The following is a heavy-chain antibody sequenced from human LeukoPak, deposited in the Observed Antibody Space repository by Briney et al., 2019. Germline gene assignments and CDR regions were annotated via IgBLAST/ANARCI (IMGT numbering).Heavy chain of an antibody. D-gene: IGHD3-10*01. Sequence: ASVKVSCRASETFSSHAITGVRQAPGQGLEWMGRIIPIVDLVNSAQKFQGRVTFTADKSTTTAYMELSSLRSEDTAVYYCARAEEDRSGSFCGGYWGQGTLVTVSS. CDR3: ARAEEDRSGSFCGGY. CDR1: ETFSSHA. J-gene: IGHJ4*02. CDR2: IIPIVDLV. V-gene: IGHV1-69*04.